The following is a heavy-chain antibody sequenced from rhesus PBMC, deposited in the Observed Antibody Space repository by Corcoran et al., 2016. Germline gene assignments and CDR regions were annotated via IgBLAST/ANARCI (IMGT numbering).Heavy chain of an antibody. D-gene: IGHD2-2*01. CDR1: GGSISGYYY. CDR3: ARFTSTTIRYFDL. J-gene: IGHJ2*01. Sequence: QVQLQQWGDGLVKPSETLSLTCAVNGGSISGYYYWSWIRQPPGKGLEWIGYIYGISASTNYNPSRKTRGTISNDTSKNQFSLKLSSVTAANTAVYYCARFTSTTIRYFDLWGPGTPITISS. CDR2: IYGISAST. V-gene: IGHV4-73*01.